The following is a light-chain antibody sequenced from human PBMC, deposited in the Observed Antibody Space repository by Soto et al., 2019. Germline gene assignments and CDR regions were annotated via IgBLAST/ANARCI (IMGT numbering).Light chain of an antibody. CDR1: QSISSW. CDR2: DAS. J-gene: IGKJ1*01. Sequence: DIQMTQSPSTLSASVGDRVTITCRASQSISSWLAWYQQKPGKAPKLLIYDASSLESGVPSRFRGSGSGTEFTLTISSLQPDDFATYYCQQYNSYPLTFGQGTKVDIK. V-gene: IGKV1-5*01. CDR3: QQYNSYPLT.